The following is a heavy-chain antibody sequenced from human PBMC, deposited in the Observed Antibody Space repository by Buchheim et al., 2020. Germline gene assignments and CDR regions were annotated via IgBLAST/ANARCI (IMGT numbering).Heavy chain of an antibody. CDR2: ISSSSSTI. CDR1: GFTFSSYS. Sequence: EVQLVESGGGLVQPGGSLRLSCAASGFTFSSYSMNWVRQAPGKGLEWVSYISSSSSTIYYADSVKGRFTISRDNAKNSLYLQMNSLRAEDTAVYYCARDGSDYDFWSGYYPWVHYYGMDVWGQGT. D-gene: IGHD3-3*01. J-gene: IGHJ6*02. CDR3: ARDGSDYDFWSGYYPWVHYYGMDV. V-gene: IGHV3-48*01.